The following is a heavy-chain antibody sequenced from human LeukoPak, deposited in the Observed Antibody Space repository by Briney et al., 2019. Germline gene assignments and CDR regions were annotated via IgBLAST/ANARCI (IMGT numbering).Heavy chain of an antibody. D-gene: IGHD6-6*01. CDR2: INHSGST. J-gene: IGHJ4*02. CDR1: GGSFSGYY. Sequence: SETLSLTCAVYGGSFSGYYWSWIRQPPGKGLQGMGEINHSGSTNYNPSLNSRVTISVDTSKNQFSLKLSSVTAADTAVYYCASIAARRSGGYWGQGTLVTVSS. CDR3: ASIAARRSGGY. V-gene: IGHV4-34*01.